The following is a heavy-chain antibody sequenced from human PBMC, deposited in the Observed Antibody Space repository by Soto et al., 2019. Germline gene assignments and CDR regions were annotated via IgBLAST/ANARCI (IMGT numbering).Heavy chain of an antibody. D-gene: IGHD2-2*01. CDR1: GGSISSSSYY. CDR2: IYYSGST. Sequence: SETLSLTCTVSGGSISSSSYYWGWIRQPPGKGLEWIGSIYYSGSTFYSPSLRSRVTISVDTSKNQFSLRVSSVTAADTAVYYCARRLGYCSSTSCWGYYYMDVWGKGTTVTVSS. J-gene: IGHJ6*03. CDR3: ARRLGYCSSTSCWGYYYMDV. V-gene: IGHV4-39*01.